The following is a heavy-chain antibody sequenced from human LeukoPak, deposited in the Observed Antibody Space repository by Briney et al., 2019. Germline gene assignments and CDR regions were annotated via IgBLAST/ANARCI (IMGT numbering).Heavy chain of an antibody. CDR3: AKEGPLSGYPASAPFDY. J-gene: IGHJ4*02. D-gene: IGHD3-3*01. CDR2: IRYDGSNK. CDR1: GFTFSSYG. Sequence: GGSLRLSCAASGFTFSSYGMHWVRQAPGKGLEWVAFIRYDGSNKYYADSVKGRFTISRDNSKNTLYLQMNSLRAEDTAVYYCAKEGPLSGYPASAPFDYWGQGTLVTVSS. V-gene: IGHV3-30*02.